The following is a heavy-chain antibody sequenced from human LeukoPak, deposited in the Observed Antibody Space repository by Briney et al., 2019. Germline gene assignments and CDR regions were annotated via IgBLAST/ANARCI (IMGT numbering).Heavy chain of an antibody. D-gene: IGHD2-2*01. CDR1: GFTFSSYA. V-gene: IGHV3-30-3*01. CDR2: ISYDGSNK. J-gene: IGHJ4*02. CDR3: ARDLESAYCSSTSCYGFDY. Sequence: GRSLRLSCAASGFTFSSYAMHWVRQAPGKGLEWVAVISYDGSNKYYADSVKGRFTISRDNSKNTLYLQMNSLRAEDTAVYYCARDLESAYCSSTSCYGFDYWGQGTLVTVSS.